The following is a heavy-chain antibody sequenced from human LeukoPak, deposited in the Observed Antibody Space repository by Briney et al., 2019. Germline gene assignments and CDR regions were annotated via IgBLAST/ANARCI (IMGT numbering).Heavy chain of an antibody. CDR3: ARASCSGGTCPRGWYFDY. D-gene: IGHD2-15*01. Sequence: SETLSLTCTVSGDSISSYYWSWIRQPPGKGLEWIGYIYYSGSTNYNPSLKSRVTISIDASKKQFSLRLSSVTAADTAVYYCARASCSGGTCPRGWYFDYWGQGTLVTVSS. CDR2: IYYSGST. V-gene: IGHV4-59*01. CDR1: GDSISSYY. J-gene: IGHJ4*02.